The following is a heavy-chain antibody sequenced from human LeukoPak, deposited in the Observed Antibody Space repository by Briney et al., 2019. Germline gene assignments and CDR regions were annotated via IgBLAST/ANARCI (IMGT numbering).Heavy chain of an antibody. CDR3: ARDLSAAGELDY. V-gene: IGHV1-2*02. CDR1: GYTFTSYG. Sequence: ASVKVSCKASGYTFTSYGISWVRQAPGQGLEWMGWINPNSGGTNLEQRFQGRVTMTRDTSVSTAYMELSRLRSDDTAVYYCARDLSAAGELDYWGQGTLVTVSS. CDR2: INPNSGGT. J-gene: IGHJ4*02. D-gene: IGHD6-13*01.